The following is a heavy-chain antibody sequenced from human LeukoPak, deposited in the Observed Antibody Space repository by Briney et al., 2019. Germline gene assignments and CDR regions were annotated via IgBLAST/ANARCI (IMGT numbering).Heavy chain of an antibody. V-gene: IGHV4-34*01. CDR2: INPGGTT. CDR1: GGSFSGYY. Sequence: SEPLSLTCSVHGGSFSGYYWAWIRQPPGKGLEWIGEINPGGTTNHHPSLKRRVTISADTSKSQFSLELRSVTAADTAVFYCARAKSTVSTYFDSWGQGSLVTVSS. J-gene: IGHJ4*02. CDR3: ARAKSTVSTYFDS. D-gene: IGHD4-17*01.